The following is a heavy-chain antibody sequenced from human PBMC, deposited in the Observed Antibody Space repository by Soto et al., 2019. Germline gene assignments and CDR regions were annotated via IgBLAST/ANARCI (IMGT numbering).Heavy chain of an antibody. Sequence: EVQLVGSGGGLVQPEGSLRLSCVASGFTFSDYYMDWVRQAPGKGLEWVGRVRNKVNSYTTEYAASVKGRFTVSRDDSRNSVYLQMNSLKTGDTAMYYCSRAGILTTPYYTDYWGLGTLVTVSS. CDR3: SRAGILTTPYYTDY. CDR2: VRNKVNSYTT. D-gene: IGHD2-21*01. CDR1: GFTFSDYY. V-gene: IGHV3-72*01. J-gene: IGHJ4*02.